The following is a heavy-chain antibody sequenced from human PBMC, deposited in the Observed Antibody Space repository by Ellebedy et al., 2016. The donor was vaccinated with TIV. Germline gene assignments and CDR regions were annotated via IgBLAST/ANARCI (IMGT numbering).Heavy chain of an antibody. D-gene: IGHD3-3*01. J-gene: IGHJ6*02. CDR2: INPNSGGT. Sequence: ASVKVSCKASGYIFTGYYMHWVRQAPGQGLEWMGWINPNSGGTNYAQKFQGRVTTTRDTSISTAYMELSRLRSDDTAVYYCARSQFLDHYYGTDVWGQGTTVTVSS. CDR1: GYIFTGYY. CDR3: ARSQFLDHYYGTDV. V-gene: IGHV1-2*02.